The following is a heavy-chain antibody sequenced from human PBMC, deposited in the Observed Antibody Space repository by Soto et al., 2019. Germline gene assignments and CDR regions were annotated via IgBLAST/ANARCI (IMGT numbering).Heavy chain of an antibody. V-gene: IGHV1-69*13. CDR1: GGTFSSYA. CDR3: ARGPFMDFWSGYYSPRFDY. Sequence: SVKVSCKASGGTFSSYAISWVRQAPGQGLEWMGGIIPIFGTANYAQKFQGRVTITADESTSTAYMELSSLRSEDTAVYYCARGPFMDFWSGYYSPRFDYWGPGTLVTVSS. D-gene: IGHD3-3*01. J-gene: IGHJ4*02. CDR2: IIPIFGTA.